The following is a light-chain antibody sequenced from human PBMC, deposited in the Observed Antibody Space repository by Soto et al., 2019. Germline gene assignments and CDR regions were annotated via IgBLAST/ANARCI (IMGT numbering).Light chain of an antibody. Sequence: QSVLTQPASVSGSPGQSITISCTGTSSDVGDYNYVSWYQQHPGKAPKLMIYEVTNRPSGVSNRFSGSKSGNTASLTISGLQADDDTDYYCSSYTSSNTLVFGGGTKVTVL. V-gene: IGLV2-14*01. CDR2: EVT. CDR3: SSYTSSNTLV. CDR1: SSDVGDYNY. J-gene: IGLJ3*02.